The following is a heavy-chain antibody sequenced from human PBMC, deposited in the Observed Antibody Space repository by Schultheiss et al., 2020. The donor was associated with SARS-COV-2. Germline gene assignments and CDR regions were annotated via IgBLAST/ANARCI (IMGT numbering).Heavy chain of an antibody. Sequence: SQTLSLTCTVSGGSISSGDYYWSWIRQPPGKGLEWIGYIYYSGSTNYNPSLKSRVTISVDTSKNQFSLKLSSVTAADTAVYYCARDRDFGVVILFPDYYYGMDVWGQGTTVTVSS. J-gene: IGHJ6*02. V-gene: IGHV4-30-4*01. CDR3: ARDRDFGVVILFPDYYYGMDV. CDR1: GGSISSGDYY. CDR2: IYYSGST. D-gene: IGHD3-3*01.